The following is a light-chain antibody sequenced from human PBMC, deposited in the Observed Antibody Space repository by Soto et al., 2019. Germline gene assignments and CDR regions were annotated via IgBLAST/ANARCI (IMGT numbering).Light chain of an antibody. CDR1: QSVSSH. V-gene: IGKV3-11*01. J-gene: IGKJ3*01. CDR3: QQRSNWPT. Sequence: EIVLTQSPATLSLSPGERATLSCWAGQSVSSHLAWYQQKPGQAPRLLIYDASKRATGIAARFSGSGSGTDFTLTISSLEPEDSAVYYCQQRSNWPTFGPGTKVDIK. CDR2: DAS.